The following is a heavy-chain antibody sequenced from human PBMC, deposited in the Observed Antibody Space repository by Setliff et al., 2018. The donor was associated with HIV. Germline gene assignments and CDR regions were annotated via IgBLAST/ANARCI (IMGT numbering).Heavy chain of an antibody. CDR3: ARLRREEQWLVRGWFDP. V-gene: IGHV4-39*01. J-gene: IGHJ5*02. Sequence: SETLSLTCTVSGGSISSSSYYWGWIRQPPGKGLEWIGSIYYSGSTYYNPSLKSRVTISVDTSKNQFSLKLSSVTAADTAVYYCARLRREEQWLVRGWFDPWGQGTLVTVSS. CDR2: IYYSGST. D-gene: IGHD6-19*01. CDR1: GGSISSSSYY.